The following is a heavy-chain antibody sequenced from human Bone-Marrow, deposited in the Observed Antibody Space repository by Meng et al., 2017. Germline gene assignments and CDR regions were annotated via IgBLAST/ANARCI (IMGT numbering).Heavy chain of an antibody. CDR2: ISGHDGNT. Sequence: QVQLVQSGAEVKKPGASVKVSCKASGYTFSNYAINWVRQAPGQGPEWMGWISGHDGNTMYAQKVQGRATLTTDTSTGTAYMDLRSLRSDDTAIYYCARSPIWERNFDHWGQGTLVTVSS. CDR1: GYTFSNYA. D-gene: IGHD1-1*01. V-gene: IGHV1-18*01. J-gene: IGHJ4*02. CDR3: ARSPIWERNFDH.